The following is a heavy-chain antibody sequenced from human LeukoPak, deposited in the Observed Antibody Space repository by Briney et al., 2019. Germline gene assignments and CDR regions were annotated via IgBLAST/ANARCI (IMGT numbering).Heavy chain of an antibody. J-gene: IGHJ4*02. D-gene: IGHD1-7*01. V-gene: IGHV4-39*01. CDR2: IYYSGSN. CDR3: ARYSLRGNYYYFDY. Sequence: SETLSLTCTVSGGSISSSSYYWGWIRQPPGKGLVCIGNIYYSGSNYYNPSLKSRVTMSVDASNIQFSLKLSAVTAADTAVYYCARYSLRGNYYYFDYWGQGTLVTVSS. CDR1: GGSISSSSYY.